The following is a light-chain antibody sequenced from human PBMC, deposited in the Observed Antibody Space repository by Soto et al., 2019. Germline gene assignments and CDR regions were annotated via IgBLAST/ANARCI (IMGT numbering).Light chain of an antibody. Sequence: QSALTQPPSVSGSPGQSVTISCTGTSSDVGCYNRVSWYQQPPGTAPKLMIYEVSHRPSGVPDRFSGSKSGNTASLTISGLQAEDEADYFCRSYTGSSTLGVFGGGTQLTVL. CDR1: SSDVGCYNR. CDR3: RSYTGSSTLGV. J-gene: IGLJ2*01. V-gene: IGLV2-18*02. CDR2: EVS.